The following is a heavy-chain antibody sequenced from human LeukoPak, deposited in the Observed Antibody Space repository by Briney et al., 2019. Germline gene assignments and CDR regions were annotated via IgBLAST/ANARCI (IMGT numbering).Heavy chain of an antibody. CDR2: ISGSGGST. CDR3: AHSRSRLPGRAVY. CDR1: GFTFSSYA. V-gene: IGHV3-23*01. J-gene: IGHJ4*02. D-gene: IGHD2-21*01. Sequence: GGSLRLSCAASGFTFSSYAMSWVRQAPGKGLEWVSAISGSGGSTYYADSMKGRFTISRDNSKNTLYLQMNSLRAEDTAVYYCAHSRSRLPGRAVYWGQGTLVTVSS.